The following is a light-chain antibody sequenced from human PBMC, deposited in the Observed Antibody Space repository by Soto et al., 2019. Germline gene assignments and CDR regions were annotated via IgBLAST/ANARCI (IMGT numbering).Light chain of an antibody. J-gene: IGKJ3*01. CDR1: QAIHSY. V-gene: IGKV1-39*01. CDR2: ATS. Sequence: DIQMTQSPSSLSASVGDRVTITCRASQAIHSYLNWYQQKPGKAPNLLIFATSTLQSGVPSSFSGSGSGTDFTLTISSLQPEDFATYYCQQRETFGPGTKVDI. CDR3: QQRET.